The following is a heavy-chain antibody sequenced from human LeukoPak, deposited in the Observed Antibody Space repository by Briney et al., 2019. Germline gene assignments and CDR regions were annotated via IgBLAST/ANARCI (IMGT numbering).Heavy chain of an antibody. D-gene: IGHD3-22*01. Sequence: PSETLSLTCAVYGGSFSGYYWSWIRQPPGKGLEWIGEINHSGSTNYNPSLKSRVTISVDTSKNQFSLKLSSVPAADTAVYYCARGPYQTYYDSSGPPVDYWGQGTLVTVSS. CDR2: INHSGST. V-gene: IGHV4-34*01. CDR1: GGSFSGYY. J-gene: IGHJ4*02. CDR3: ARGPYQTYYDSSGPPVDY.